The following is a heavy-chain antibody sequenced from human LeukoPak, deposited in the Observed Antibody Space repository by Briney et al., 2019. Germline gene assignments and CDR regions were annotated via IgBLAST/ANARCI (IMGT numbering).Heavy chain of an antibody. CDR3: ARYNWNYLDY. CDR1: GYTFTSYG. V-gene: IGHV1-18*01. J-gene: IGHJ4*02. D-gene: IGHD1-20*01. Sequence: ASVKVSCKASGYTFTSYGISWVRQAPGQGLEWMGWMNPNSGNTGYAQKLQGRVTMTTDTSTSTAYMELRSLRSDDTAVYYCARYNWNYLDYWGQGTLVTVSS. CDR2: MNPNSGNT.